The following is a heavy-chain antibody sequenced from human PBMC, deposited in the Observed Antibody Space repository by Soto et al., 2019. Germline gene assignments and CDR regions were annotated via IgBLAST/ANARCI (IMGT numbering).Heavy chain of an antibody. CDR3: ARGLRYYYADY. Sequence: ASVKVSCKASGYTFTSYAMHWVRQATGQGLEWMGWMNPNSGNTGYAQKFQGRVTMTRNTSISTAYMELSSLRSEDTAVYYCARGLRYYYADYWGQGTLVTVSS. CDR1: GYTFTSYA. CDR2: MNPNSGNT. V-gene: IGHV1-8*02. D-gene: IGHD3-10*01. J-gene: IGHJ4*02.